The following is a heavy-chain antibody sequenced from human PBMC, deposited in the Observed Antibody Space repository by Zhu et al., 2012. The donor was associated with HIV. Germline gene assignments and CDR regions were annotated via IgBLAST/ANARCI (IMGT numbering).Heavy chain of an antibody. CDR2: INHSGST. CDR1: GGSFSSYY. Sequence: QVQLQQWGAGLLKPSETLSLTCAVYGGSFSSYYWSWIRQPPGKGLEWIAEINHSGSTNYNPSLKSRATVSVYTSKSQFSLKMSSVTAADTAVYYCARHGLGYASKWYRGNWYFDVWGRGTLVTVSS. CDR3: ARHGLGYASKWYRGNWYFDV. D-gene: IGHD2-8*01. V-gene: IGHV4-34*01. J-gene: IGHJ2*01.